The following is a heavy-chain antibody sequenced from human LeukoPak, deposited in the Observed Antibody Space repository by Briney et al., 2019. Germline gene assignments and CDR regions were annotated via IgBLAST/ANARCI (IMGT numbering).Heavy chain of an antibody. Sequence: GGSLRLSCAASGFTFSNYAMSWVRQAPGKGLEWVSAISASGGRTYYADSVKGRFTISRDNSKNTVLLQMNNLRLEDAAVYYCARGSRYGDYPYYCDFWGQGTLVTVSS. J-gene: IGHJ4*02. D-gene: IGHD4-17*01. CDR2: ISASGGRT. V-gene: IGHV3-23*01. CDR1: GFTFSNYA. CDR3: ARGSRYGDYPYYCDF.